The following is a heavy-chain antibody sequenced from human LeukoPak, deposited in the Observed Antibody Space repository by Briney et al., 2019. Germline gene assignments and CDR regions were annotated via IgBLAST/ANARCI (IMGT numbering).Heavy chain of an antibody. CDR2: IKQDGSEK. D-gene: IGHD6-6*01. CDR3: ARPGIAARPRDAFDI. Sequence: GGSLRLSCAASGFTFSSYWMSWVRQAPGKGLEWVANIKQDGSEKYYVDSVKGRFTISRDNAKNSLYLQMNSLRAEDTAVYYCARPGIAARPRDAFDIWGQGTMVTVSS. CDR1: GFTFSSYW. V-gene: IGHV3-7*01. J-gene: IGHJ3*02.